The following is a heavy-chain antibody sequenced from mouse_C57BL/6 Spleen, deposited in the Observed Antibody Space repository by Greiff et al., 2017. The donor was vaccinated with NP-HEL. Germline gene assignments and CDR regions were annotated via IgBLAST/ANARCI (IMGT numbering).Heavy chain of an antibody. V-gene: IGHV1-4*01. CDR2: INPSSGYT. Sequence: VQLQQSGAELARPGASVKMSCKASGYTFTSYTMHWVKQRPGQGLEWIGYINPSSGYTKYNQKFKDKATLTADKSSSTAYMQLSSLTSEDSAVYYCARESYPYYFDYWGQGTTRTVSS. J-gene: IGHJ2*01. D-gene: IGHD6-1*01. CDR3: ARESYPYYFDY. CDR1: GYTFTSYT.